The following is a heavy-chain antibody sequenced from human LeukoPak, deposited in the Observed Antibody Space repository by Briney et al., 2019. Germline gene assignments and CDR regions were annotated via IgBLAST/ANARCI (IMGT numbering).Heavy chain of an antibody. CDR1: GYTFTSYG. V-gene: IGHV1-18*01. CDR3: ARDQGRFLEWLSRYYYYGMDV. D-gene: IGHD3-3*01. CDR2: ISAYNGNT. J-gene: IGHJ6*02. Sequence: ASVKVSCKASGYTFTSYGISWVRQAPGQGLEWMGWISAYNGNTNYAQKLQGRVTMTTDTSTSTAYMELRSLRSDDTAVYHCARDQGRFLEWLSRYYYYGMDVWGQGTTVTVSS.